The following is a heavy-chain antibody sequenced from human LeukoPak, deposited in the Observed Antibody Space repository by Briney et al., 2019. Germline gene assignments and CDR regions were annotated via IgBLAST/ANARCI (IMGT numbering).Heavy chain of an antibody. Sequence: GGSLRLSCAVSGLAFSYAWMTWVRQAPGKGLEGVGRIKSKADGGTADYAAPVKGRFTISRDDSKNTLYLQMNSLKSEDTAVYYCTTANNGSYFDWGQGTLVTVSS. CDR1: GLAFSYAW. D-gene: IGHD1-26*01. CDR3: TTANNGSYFD. CDR2: IKSKADGGTA. J-gene: IGHJ4*02. V-gene: IGHV3-15*01.